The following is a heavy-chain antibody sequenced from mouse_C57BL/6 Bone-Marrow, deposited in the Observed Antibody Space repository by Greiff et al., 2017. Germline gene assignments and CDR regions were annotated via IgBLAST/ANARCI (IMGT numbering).Heavy chain of an antibody. Sequence: VQLVESGAELARPGASVKLSCKASGYTFTSYGISWVKQRTGQGLEWIGEIYPRSGNTYYNEKFKGKATLTADKSSSTAYMELRSLTSEDSAVYFCARSAQATLAYWGQGTLVTVSA. V-gene: IGHV1-81*01. CDR2: IYPRSGNT. CDR1: GYTFTSYG. J-gene: IGHJ3*01. CDR3: ARSAQATLAY. D-gene: IGHD3-2*02.